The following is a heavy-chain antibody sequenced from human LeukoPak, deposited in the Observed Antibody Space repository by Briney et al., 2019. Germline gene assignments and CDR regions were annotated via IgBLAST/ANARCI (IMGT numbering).Heavy chain of an antibody. CDR3: ARTRGYYFDY. CDR1: GYRFTNYY. V-gene: IGHV1-46*01. J-gene: IGHJ4*02. CDR2: INPSVGRI. Sequence: ASVKLSSTAAGYRFTNYYMHWGGEAPGQGGEGRGVINPSVGRITQAQKCHGRVTITSHMSTSTVYMELSSLTSEDTAVYYCARTRGYYFDYWGQGTLVTVSS.